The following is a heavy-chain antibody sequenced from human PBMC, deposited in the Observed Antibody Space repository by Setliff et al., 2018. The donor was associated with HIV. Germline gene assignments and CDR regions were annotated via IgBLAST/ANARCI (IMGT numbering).Heavy chain of an antibody. CDR3: ARAGLYSSSWHYYYYYMDV. D-gene: IGHD6-13*01. Sequence: GGSLRLSCAASGFTFSSYWMHWVRQAPGKGLVWVSRINSDGSSTSYADSVKGRFTISRDNARNTLYLQMNSLRAEDTAVYYCARAGLYSSSWHYYYYYMDVWGKGTTVTVSS. V-gene: IGHV3-74*01. CDR1: GFTFSSYW. J-gene: IGHJ6*03. CDR2: INSDGSST.